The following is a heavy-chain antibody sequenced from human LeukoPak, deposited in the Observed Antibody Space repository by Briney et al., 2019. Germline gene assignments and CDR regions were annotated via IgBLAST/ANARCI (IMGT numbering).Heavy chain of an antibody. V-gene: IGHV3-66*01. CDR1: GFTFSSYE. D-gene: IGHD1-26*01. Sequence: GGSLRLSCAASGFTFSSYEMNWVRQAPEKGVEWVSVTYSGGSTYYADSVKGRFTISRDNSKNTLYLQMNSLRADDTAVYYCARGRLSDGSYANFDYWGQGTLVTVSS. CDR3: ARGRLSDGSYANFDY. J-gene: IGHJ4*02. CDR2: TYSGGST.